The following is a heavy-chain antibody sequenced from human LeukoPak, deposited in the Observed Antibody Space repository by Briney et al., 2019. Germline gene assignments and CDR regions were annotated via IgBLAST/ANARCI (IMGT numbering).Heavy chain of an antibody. V-gene: IGHV4-39*07. CDR1: GFSISSSSYY. CDR2: IYYSGST. Sequence: SETLSFTGTGSGFSISSSSYYWGWIRQPPGKRLGWIGSIYYSGSTYYNPSLKTRATISVDTSTNQFSLKLSSVTAADAAVYYCASGGYSGYDTHCYYYYYMDVWGKGTTVTVSS. J-gene: IGHJ6*03. D-gene: IGHD5-12*01. CDR3: ASGGYSGYDTHCYYYYYMDV.